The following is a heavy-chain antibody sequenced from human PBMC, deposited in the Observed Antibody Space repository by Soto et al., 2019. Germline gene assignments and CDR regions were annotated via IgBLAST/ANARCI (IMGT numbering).Heavy chain of an antibody. CDR2: ISYDRSNK. CDR3: ARDRYLNYYDAFDP. D-gene: IGHD3-22*01. V-gene: IGHV3-30-3*01. CDR1: GFTFSSYA. Sequence: QVQLVESGGGVVQPGRSLRISCAASGFTFSSYAMHWVRQAPGKGLEWVAVISYDRSNKYYADSVKGRFTISRDNSKNTLYLQMNSLRAEDTAVYYCARDRYLNYYDAFDPWGQGTLVTVSS. J-gene: IGHJ5*02.